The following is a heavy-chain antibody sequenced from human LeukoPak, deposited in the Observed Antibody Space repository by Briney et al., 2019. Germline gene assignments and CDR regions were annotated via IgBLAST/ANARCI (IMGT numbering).Heavy chain of an antibody. CDR2: MNPNSGNT. J-gene: IGHJ6*02. CDR1: GYTFTSYD. D-gene: IGHD7-27*01. V-gene: IGHV1-8*01. CDR3: ARGPGDYYYYYGMDV. Sequence: ASVTVSCKASGYTFTSYDINWVRQATGQGLEWMGWMNPNSGNTGYAQKFQGRVTMTRNTSISTAYMELSSLRSEDTAVYYCARGPGDYYYYYGMDVWGQGTTVTVSS.